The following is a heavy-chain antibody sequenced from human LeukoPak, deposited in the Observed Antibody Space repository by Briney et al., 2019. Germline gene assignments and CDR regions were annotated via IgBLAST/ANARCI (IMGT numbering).Heavy chain of an antibody. D-gene: IGHD2-2*01. CDR1: GYTFTNFG. V-gene: IGHV1-18*01. CDR2: ISTYNANT. CDR3: GIVIVPAAAIDY. J-gene: IGHJ4*02. Sequence: ASVKVSCKSSGYTFTNFGVTWVRQAPGQGLEWMGWISTYNANTDYALKLQGRVTMTTDTSTSTAYLELRSLRSDDTAVYYCGIVIVPAAAIDYWRQETLVTVSS.